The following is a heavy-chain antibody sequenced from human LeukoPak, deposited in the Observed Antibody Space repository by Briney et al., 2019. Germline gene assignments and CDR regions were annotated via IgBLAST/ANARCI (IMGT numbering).Heavy chain of an antibody. J-gene: IGHJ4*02. D-gene: IGHD5-24*01. CDR1: GYTFTSYG. V-gene: IGHV1-2*02. CDR3: ARDIGALTPVEIAGSRLPTCGDY. CDR2: INPNSGGT. Sequence: GASVKVSCKASGYTFTSYGISWVRQAPGQGLEWMGWINPNSGGTNYAQKFQGRVTMTRDTSISTAYMELSRLRSDDTAVYYCARDIGALTPVEIAGSRLPTCGDYWGQGTLVTVSS.